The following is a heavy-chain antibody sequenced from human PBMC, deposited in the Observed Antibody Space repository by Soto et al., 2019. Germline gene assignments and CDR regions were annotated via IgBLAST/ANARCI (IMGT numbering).Heavy chain of an antibody. Sequence: SVKVSCKASGGTFSSYAISWVRQAPGQGLEWMGGIIPIFGTANYAQKFQGRVTITADKSTSTAYMELSSLRSEDTAVYYCARVSPYSSGPASGDFDPWGQGTLVTVSS. CDR2: IIPIFGTA. J-gene: IGHJ5*02. CDR1: GGTFSSYA. D-gene: IGHD6-19*01. V-gene: IGHV1-69*06. CDR3: ARVSPYSSGPASGDFDP.